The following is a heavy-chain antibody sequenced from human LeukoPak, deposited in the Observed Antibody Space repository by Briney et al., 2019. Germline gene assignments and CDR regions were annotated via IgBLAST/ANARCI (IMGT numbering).Heavy chain of an antibody. D-gene: IGHD3-16*02. CDR2: IYPGDSDT. V-gene: IGHV5-51*01. J-gene: IGHJ4*02. CDR1: GYSFTSYW. Sequence: GESLKISCKGSGYSFTSYWIGWVRQMPGKGLEWMGIIYPGDSDTTYSPSFQGQVIISADRSISTAYLQWSSLKASDTAMYYCARQARVYYDYVWGSYRLKAHFDYWGQGTLVTVSS. CDR3: ARQARVYYDYVWGSYRLKAHFDY.